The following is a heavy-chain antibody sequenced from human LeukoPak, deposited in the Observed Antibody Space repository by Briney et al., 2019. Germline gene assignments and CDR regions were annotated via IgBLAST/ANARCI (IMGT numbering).Heavy chain of an antibody. J-gene: IGHJ4*02. V-gene: IGHV4-59*08. CDR2: IYYSGST. CDR1: GGSISSYY. D-gene: IGHD6-13*01. CDR3: ARTLSSSPGVLDY. Sequence: KPSETLSLTCTVSGGSISSYYWSWIRQPPGKGLEWIGYIYYSGSTNYNPSLKSRVTISVDTSKNQFSLKLSSVTAADTAVYYCARTLSSSPGVLDYWGQGTLVTVSS.